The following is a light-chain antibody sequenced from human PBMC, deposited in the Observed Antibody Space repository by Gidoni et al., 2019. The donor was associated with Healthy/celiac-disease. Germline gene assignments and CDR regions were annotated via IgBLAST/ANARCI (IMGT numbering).Light chain of an antibody. CDR3: QQGYSTPIT. J-gene: IGKJ3*01. CDR1: QSISSY. Sequence: DIQMTQSPSSLSASVGDIVTITCRSSQSISSYLNWYQQKPGKSPKLLIYAASSLQSGVPSRFSGSGSGTDFTLTISSLQPEDFATYYCQQGYSTPITFGPGTKVDIK. CDR2: AAS. V-gene: IGKV1-39*01.